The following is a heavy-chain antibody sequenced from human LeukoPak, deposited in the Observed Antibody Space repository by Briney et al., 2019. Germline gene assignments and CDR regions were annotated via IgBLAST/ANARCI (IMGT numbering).Heavy chain of an antibody. J-gene: IGHJ1*01. D-gene: IGHD6-13*01. Sequence: SETLSLTCTVSGGSISSYYWGWIRQPPGKGLEWIGYIYYSGSTNYNPSLKSRVTISVDTSKNQFSLKLSSVTAADTAVYYCARAQQLDSEYFQHWGQGTLVTVSS. CDR2: IYYSGST. V-gene: IGHV4-59*01. CDR1: GGSISSYY. CDR3: ARAQQLDSEYFQH.